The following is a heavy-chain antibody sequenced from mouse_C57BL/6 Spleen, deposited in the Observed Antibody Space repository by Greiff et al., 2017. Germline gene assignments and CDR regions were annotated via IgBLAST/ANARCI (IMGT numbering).Heavy chain of an antibody. J-gene: IGHJ4*01. CDR3: ARDRDYYGSSLYYAMDY. Sequence: EVQLQESEPGLVKPSQSLSLTCSVTGYSITSGYYWNWIRQFPGNKLEWMGYISYDGSNNYNPSLKNRISITRDTSKNQFFLKLNSVTTEDTATYYCARDRDYYGSSLYYAMDYWGQGTSVTVSS. CDR2: ISYDGSN. D-gene: IGHD1-1*01. CDR1: GYSITSGYY. V-gene: IGHV3-6*01.